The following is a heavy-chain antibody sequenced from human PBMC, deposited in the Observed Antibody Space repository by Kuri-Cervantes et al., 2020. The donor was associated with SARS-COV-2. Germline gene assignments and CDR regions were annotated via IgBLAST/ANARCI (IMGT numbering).Heavy chain of an antibody. CDR3: ARSRRVWFDP. J-gene: IGHJ5*02. CDR2: INHSGSI. D-gene: IGHD1-14*01. V-gene: IGHV4-34*01. CDR1: GGSFSGYY. Sequence: SETLSLTCAVYGGSFSGYYWSWIRQPPGKGLEWIGEINHSGSINYNPSLKSRVTISVDTSKNQFSLKLSSVTAADTAVYYCARSRRVWFDPWGQGTLVTVSS.